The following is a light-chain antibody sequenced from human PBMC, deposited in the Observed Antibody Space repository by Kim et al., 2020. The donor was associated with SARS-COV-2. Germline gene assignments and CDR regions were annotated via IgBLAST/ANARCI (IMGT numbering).Light chain of an antibody. CDR3: QERRDWTPIT. CDR2: DAS. CDR1: QSLSSS. Sequence: EIVLTQSPATLSLCPGESATLSCRASQSLSSSLAWYQQKPGQAPRLLIYDASSRATGIPARFSGSGSGTDFTLAISSLEPEDSAIYYCQERRDWTPITFGGGTKVDIK. V-gene: IGKV3-11*01. J-gene: IGKJ4*01.